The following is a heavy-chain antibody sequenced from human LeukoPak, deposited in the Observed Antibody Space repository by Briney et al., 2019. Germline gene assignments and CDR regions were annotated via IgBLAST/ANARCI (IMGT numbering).Heavy chain of an antibody. CDR1: GFTFNTYA. Sequence: GGALRLSCAASGFTFNTYAMSWVRQAPGKGLEWVSAISGGGATSYYADSVEGRFTISRDNSKNTLYLQMNSLRAEDTAIYYCAKDGSSGIAATADAFDIWGQGTMVTVSS. V-gene: IGHV3-23*01. CDR2: ISGGGATS. J-gene: IGHJ3*02. CDR3: AKDGSSGIAATADAFDI. D-gene: IGHD6-13*01.